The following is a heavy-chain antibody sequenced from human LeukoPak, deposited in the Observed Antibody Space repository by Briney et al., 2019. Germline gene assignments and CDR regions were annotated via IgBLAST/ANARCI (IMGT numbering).Heavy chain of an antibody. CDR3: ADVDGYKGDY. D-gene: IGHD5-24*01. CDR1: GFTFYRYG. CDR2: IRYDRSNK. J-gene: IGHJ4*02. V-gene: IGHV3-30*02. Sequence: GGSLRLFCAASGFTFYRYGMHWLPQAPGKGREWVAFIRYDRSNKYNADYVKSRFTNSKNNSKNTMYMQMNSLRAEDTDVNYCADVDGYKGDYWGQGTLVTVSS.